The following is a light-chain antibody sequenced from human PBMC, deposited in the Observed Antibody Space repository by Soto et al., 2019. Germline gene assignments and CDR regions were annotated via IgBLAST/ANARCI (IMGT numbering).Light chain of an antibody. CDR1: QSVSSNY. CDR2: GAS. CDR3: QQYGNSPRVT. J-gene: IGKJ3*01. V-gene: IGKV3-20*01. Sequence: EIVLTQSPGPLSLSPGERATLSCRASQSVSSNYLAWYQQKPGQAPRLLIHGASSRATGIPDRFSGSGSGTDFTLTISRLEPEDVAVYYCQQYGNSPRVTFGPGTKVDIK.